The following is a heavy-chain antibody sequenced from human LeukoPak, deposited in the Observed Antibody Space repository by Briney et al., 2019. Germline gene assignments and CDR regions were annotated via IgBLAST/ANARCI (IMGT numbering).Heavy chain of an antibody. CDR2: IDHSGST. D-gene: IGHD3-22*01. CDR3: ARSIEVVVITPFDY. Sequence: KPSETLSLTCAVYGVSFSGYYWSWIRQPRGHGLKWIGEIDHSGSTNYNPSLKSRVTISVDTSKNQFSLKLSSVTAADTAVYYCARSIEVVVITPFDYWGQGTLVTVSS. V-gene: IGHV4-34*01. J-gene: IGHJ4*02. CDR1: GVSFSGYY.